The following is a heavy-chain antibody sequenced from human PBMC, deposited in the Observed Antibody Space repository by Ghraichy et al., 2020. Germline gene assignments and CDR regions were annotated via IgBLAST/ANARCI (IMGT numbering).Heavy chain of an antibody. CDR3: AKDRLYCSGGSCYSSGWFDP. CDR1: GFTFSSYA. V-gene: IGHV3-23*01. D-gene: IGHD2-15*01. CDR2: ISGSGGST. J-gene: IGHJ5*02. Sequence: GESLNISCAASGFTFSSYAMSWVRQAPGKGLEWVSAISGSGGSTYYADSVKGRFTISRDNSKNTLYLQMNSLRAEDTAVYYCAKDRLYCSGGSCYSSGWFDPWGQGTLVTVSS.